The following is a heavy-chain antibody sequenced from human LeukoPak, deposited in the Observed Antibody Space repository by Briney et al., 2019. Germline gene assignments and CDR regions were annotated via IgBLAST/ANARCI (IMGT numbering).Heavy chain of an antibody. Sequence: GGSLRLSCAASGFTFSSYSTNWVRQAPGKGLEWVSSISCSSSYIYYADSVKGRFTISRDNAKDSLYLQMNSLRAEDTAVYYCARSSRVAAAGTGYWGQGTLVTVSS. D-gene: IGHD6-13*01. J-gene: IGHJ4*02. CDR1: GFTFSSYS. V-gene: IGHV3-21*01. CDR3: ARSSRVAAAGTGY. CDR2: ISCSSSYI.